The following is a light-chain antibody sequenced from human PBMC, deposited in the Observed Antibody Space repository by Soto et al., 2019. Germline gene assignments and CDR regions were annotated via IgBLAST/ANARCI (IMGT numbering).Light chain of an antibody. CDR2: DAS. V-gene: IGKV3-11*01. CDR1: QSISSY. J-gene: IGKJ1*01. Sequence: ASGAVLRWERDTRASRASQSISSYLAWYQQKPGQAPRLLIYDASHRATGIPARFSGSGSGTDFTLTVSRLEPADLAVYYCQQRSNWPQWRFGQGTKVDI. CDR3: QQRSNWPQWR.